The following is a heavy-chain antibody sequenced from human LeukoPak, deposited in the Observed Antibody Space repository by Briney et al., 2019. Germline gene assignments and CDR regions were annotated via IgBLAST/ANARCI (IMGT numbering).Heavy chain of an antibody. CDR3: AKDGLQTNYFDY. V-gene: IGHV3-30*18. CDR1: GFTFSSYG. Sequence: GGSLRLSCAASGFTFSSYGMHWARQAPGKGLEWVAVISYDGSNKYYADSVKGRFTISRDNSKNTLYLQMNSLRAEDTAVYYCAKDGLQTNYFDYWGQGTLVTVSS. D-gene: IGHD5-24*01. J-gene: IGHJ4*02. CDR2: ISYDGSNK.